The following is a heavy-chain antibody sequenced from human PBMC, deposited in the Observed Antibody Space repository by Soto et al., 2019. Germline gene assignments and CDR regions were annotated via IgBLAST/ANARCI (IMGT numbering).Heavy chain of an antibody. CDR2: INPNSGGT. CDR1: GYTFTGYY. CDR3: ASERQPAIGVPRPRYGMDV. D-gene: IGHD2-8*01. Sequence: ASVKVSCKASGYTFTGYYMHWVRQAPGQGLEWMGWINPNSGGTNYGQKFQGWVTMTRDTSISTAYMELSRLRSDDTAVYYCASERQPAIGVPRPRYGMDVWGQGTTVTVSS. J-gene: IGHJ6*02. V-gene: IGHV1-2*04.